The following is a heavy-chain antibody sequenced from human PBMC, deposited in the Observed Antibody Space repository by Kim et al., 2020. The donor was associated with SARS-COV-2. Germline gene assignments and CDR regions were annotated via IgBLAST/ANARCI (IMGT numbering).Heavy chain of an antibody. D-gene: IGHD4-17*01. CDR3: AKDRWPTVTTLDY. V-gene: IGHV3-9*01. CDR2: ISWNSGSI. Sequence: SLRLSCEASGFTFADYAMHWVRQAPGKGLEWVSGISWNSGSIGYGDSVKGRFTISRDNAKNSLYLQMNGLRAEDTALYYCAKDRWPTVTTLDYWGQGTLVTVSS. CDR1: GFTFADYA. J-gene: IGHJ4*02.